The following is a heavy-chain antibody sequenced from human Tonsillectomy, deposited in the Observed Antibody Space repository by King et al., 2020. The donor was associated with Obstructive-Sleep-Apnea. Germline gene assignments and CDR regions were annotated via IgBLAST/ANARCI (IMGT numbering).Heavy chain of an antibody. J-gene: IGHJ4*02. CDR1: GYTFTNYG. D-gene: IGHD2-2*02. V-gene: IGHV1-18*01. CDR3: ARDQGVPYPIDY. CDR2: ISAFNGNT. Sequence: QLVQSGAEVKKPGASVKVSCKTSGYTFTNYGISWVRQAPGQGLEWMGWISAFNGNTNFAQKFQGRVAMTTDTSTSTAHMEVMNLRSDDTAVYYCARDQGVPYPIDYWGQGTLVSVSS.